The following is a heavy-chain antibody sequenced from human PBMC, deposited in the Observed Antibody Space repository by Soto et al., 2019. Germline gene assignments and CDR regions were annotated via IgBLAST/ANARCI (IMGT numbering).Heavy chain of an antibody. V-gene: IGHV6-1*01. CDR1: GDSVSSNNIA. D-gene: IGHD2-15*01. Sequence: QVQLQQTGPGLVKPSQTLSLTCAVSGDSVSSNNIAWNWLRQSPWRGLEWLGRTYYRSKWYNEYAVSVRSRITINLDTSKNQFSLQLNSVTPEDKAVYYCARGRWSTFDGRGQGAQVTVSS. J-gene: IGHJ4*02. CDR2: TYYRSKWYN. CDR3: ARGRWSTFDG.